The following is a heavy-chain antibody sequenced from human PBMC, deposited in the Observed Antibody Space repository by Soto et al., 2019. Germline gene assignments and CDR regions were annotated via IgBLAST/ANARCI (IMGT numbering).Heavy chain of an antibody. CDR1: GYTFTSYA. Sequence: QVQLVQSGAEEKKPGASVKVSCKASGYTFTSYAMHWVSQAPGQSHEGMGWINAGNGNTKYSQKFQGRVTITRDTAASTSYIELSRLRSEDTAVYYCARDPSYYGMDVWGQGTTVTVSS. CDR3: ARDPSYYGMDV. V-gene: IGHV1-3*05. J-gene: IGHJ6*02. CDR2: INAGNGNT.